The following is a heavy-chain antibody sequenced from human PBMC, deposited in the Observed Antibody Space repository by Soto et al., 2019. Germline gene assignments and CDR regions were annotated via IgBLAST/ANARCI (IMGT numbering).Heavy chain of an antibody. Sequence: GGSLRLSCTASGFTFSSYAMSWVRQAPGKGLEWVSIISGSAGRTYYADSVKGRFTVSRDNSKNTLYLQMNSLRAEDTAVYYCAKVTSARVFYFGLDVWGQGTTVTVSS. CDR2: ISGSAGRT. D-gene: IGHD2-2*01. V-gene: IGHV3-23*01. J-gene: IGHJ6*02. CDR3: AKVTSARVFYFGLDV. CDR1: GFTFSSYA.